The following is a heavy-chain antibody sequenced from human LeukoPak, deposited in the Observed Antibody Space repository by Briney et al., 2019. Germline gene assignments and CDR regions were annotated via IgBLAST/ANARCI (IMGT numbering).Heavy chain of an antibody. Sequence: SETLSLTCTVSGYSISSGYYWGWIRQPPGKGLEWIGSIYHSGSTYYNPSLKSRVTISVDTSKNQFSLKLSSVTAADTAVYYCARSTTRSWWFDPWGQGTLVTVSS. V-gene: IGHV4-38-2*02. CDR1: GYSISSGYY. CDR3: ARSTTRSWWFDP. J-gene: IGHJ5*02. D-gene: IGHD4-17*01. CDR2: IYHSGST.